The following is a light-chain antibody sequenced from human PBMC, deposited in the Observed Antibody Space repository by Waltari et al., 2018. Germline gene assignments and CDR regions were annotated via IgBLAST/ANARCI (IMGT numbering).Light chain of an antibody. CDR3: SLYTGSGIWV. CDR1: SGSVSSTYY. Sequence: QTVVTQEPSLSVSPGGTVTLTCALSSGSVSSTYYATWYQQTPGQAPRTLVYKATSRSSGVPDRFSGSILGNKAALTITGAQADDESDYYCSLYTGSGIWVFGGGTKLTVL. CDR2: KAT. J-gene: IGLJ3*02. V-gene: IGLV8-61*01.